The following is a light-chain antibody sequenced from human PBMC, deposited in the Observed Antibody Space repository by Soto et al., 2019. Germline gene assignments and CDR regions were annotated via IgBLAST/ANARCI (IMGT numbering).Light chain of an antibody. Sequence: DIVMTHSPLSLPVTPGEPASISCRSSQSLLHSNGYNYLDWYLQKPGQSPQLLIYLGSNRASGVPDRFSGSGSGTDFTLKISRVEAEDVGVYYCMQPLQSWTFGQGMKVDIX. J-gene: IGKJ1*01. CDR1: QSLLHSNGYNY. V-gene: IGKV2-28*01. CDR3: MQPLQSWT. CDR2: LGS.